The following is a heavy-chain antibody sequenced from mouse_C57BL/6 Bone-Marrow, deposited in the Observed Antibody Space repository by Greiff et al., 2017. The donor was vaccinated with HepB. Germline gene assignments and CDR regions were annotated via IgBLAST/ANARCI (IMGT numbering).Heavy chain of an antibody. V-gene: IGHV14-4*01. CDR1: GFNIKDDY. Sequence: VQLKQSGAELVRPGASVKLSCTASGFNIKDDYMHWVKQRPEQGLEWIGWIDPENGDTEYASKFQGKATITADTSSNTAYLQLSSLTSEDTAVYYCTDYGNYGYFDVWGTGTTVTVSS. J-gene: IGHJ1*03. D-gene: IGHD2-1*01. CDR2: IDPENGDT. CDR3: TDYGNYGYFDV.